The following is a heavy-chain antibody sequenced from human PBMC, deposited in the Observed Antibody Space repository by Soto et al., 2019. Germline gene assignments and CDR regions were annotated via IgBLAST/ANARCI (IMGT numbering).Heavy chain of an antibody. CDR3: ARRRYYGSGSYLSEDYYYYGMDV. CDR2: IYPGDSDT. V-gene: IGHV5-51*01. Sequence: GESLKISFKVSGYSFTSYWIGWVRQMPGKGLEWMGIIYPGDSDTRYSPSFQGQVTISADKSISTAYLQWSSLKASDTAMYYCARRRYYGSGSYLSEDYYYYGMDVWGQGTTVTVSS. J-gene: IGHJ6*02. CDR1: GYSFTSYW. D-gene: IGHD3-10*01.